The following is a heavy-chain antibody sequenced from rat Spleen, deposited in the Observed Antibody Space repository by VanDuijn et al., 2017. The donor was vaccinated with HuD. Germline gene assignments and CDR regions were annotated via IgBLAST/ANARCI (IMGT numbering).Heavy chain of an antibody. V-gene: IGHV5-25*01. CDR3: ARHRNYGGIPFDF. CDR2: ISPSGGST. CDR1: GFTFSNFY. Sequence: EVQLVESGGGLVQPGRSKKLSCAASGFTFSNFYMAWIRQAPTKGLEWVASISPSGGSTYYRDSVKGRFTLSRDNAKSTLYLQMDSLRSEDTATYYCARHRNYGGIPFDFWGQGVMVTVSS. J-gene: IGHJ2*01. D-gene: IGHD1-11*01.